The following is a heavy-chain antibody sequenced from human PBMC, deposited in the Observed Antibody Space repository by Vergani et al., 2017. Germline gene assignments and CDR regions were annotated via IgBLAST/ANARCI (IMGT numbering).Heavy chain of an antibody. CDR1: GFTFSSYA. V-gene: IGHV3-23*04. D-gene: IGHD3-16*01. J-gene: IGHJ3*02. CDR3: AKDIRMSVAAFDI. Sequence: VHLVESGGGVVQPGRSLRLSCAASGFTFSSYAMSWVRQAPGKGLEWVSAISGSGGSTYYADSVKGRFTISRDNSKNTLYLQMNSLRAEDTAVYYCAKDIRMSVAAFDIWGQGTMVTVSS. CDR2: ISGSGGST.